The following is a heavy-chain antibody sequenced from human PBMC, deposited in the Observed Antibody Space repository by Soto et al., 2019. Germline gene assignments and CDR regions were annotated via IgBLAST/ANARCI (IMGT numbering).Heavy chain of an antibody. V-gene: IGHV1-18*01. CDR1: GYSFTTSG. CDR2: ISTYNGNT. J-gene: IGHJ4*01. Sequence: QAQLVQSGAEVKEPGASVKVSCQASGYSFTTSGITWVRQAPGQGLEWMGWISTYNGNTNYAQKLQDRVTLTTDTSTSTAYMEQRSLRSYDTAVYYCALRLYGDYDYWGHGTLVTVAS. D-gene: IGHD4-17*01. CDR3: ALRLYGDYDY.